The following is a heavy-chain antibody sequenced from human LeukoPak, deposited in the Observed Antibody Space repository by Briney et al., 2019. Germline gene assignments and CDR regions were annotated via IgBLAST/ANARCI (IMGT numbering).Heavy chain of an antibody. D-gene: IGHD2-21*01. CDR2: IYPGDSGP. J-gene: IGHJ3*01. CDR1: GYSFTSYC. CDR3: GMGGDRVRLQDDVFDV. Sequence: GESLKISCKVSGYSFTSYCIGWVRQMPGKGLEWVGIIYPGDSGPTYSSSFQGQVTISVDKSISTAYLQWSSLQASDTAMYYCGMGGDRVRLQDDVFDVWGQGTMVTVST. V-gene: IGHV5-51*01.